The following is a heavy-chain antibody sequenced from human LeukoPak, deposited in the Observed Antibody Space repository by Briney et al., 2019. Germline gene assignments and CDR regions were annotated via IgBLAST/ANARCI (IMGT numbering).Heavy chain of an antibody. CDR2: ISAYNGNT. CDR3: ARDLGSSSSWYPVNWFDP. V-gene: IGHV1-18*01. D-gene: IGHD6-13*01. Sequence: ASVKVSCKASGYTFTSYGISWGRQAPGQGLEWMGCISAYNGNTNYVQKLQGRVTMTTDPSTSTAHMELRSLRSDGPAVYYCARDLGSSSSWYPVNWFDPWGQGTLVTVS. CDR1: GYTFTSYG. J-gene: IGHJ5*02.